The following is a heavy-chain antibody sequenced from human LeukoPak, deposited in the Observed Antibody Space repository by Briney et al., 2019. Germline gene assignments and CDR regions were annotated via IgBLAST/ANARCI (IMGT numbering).Heavy chain of an antibody. V-gene: IGHV3-21*01. Sequence: GGSLRLSCAASGFTFSSYSMNWVRQAPGKGLEWVSSISSSSSYIYYADLVKGRFTISRDNSKNTLYLQMNSLRAEDTAVYYCARSRNRYCSSTSCYTADYWGQGTLVTVSS. CDR2: ISSSSSYI. D-gene: IGHD2-2*02. J-gene: IGHJ4*02. CDR1: GFTFSSYS. CDR3: ARSRNRYCSSTSCYTADY.